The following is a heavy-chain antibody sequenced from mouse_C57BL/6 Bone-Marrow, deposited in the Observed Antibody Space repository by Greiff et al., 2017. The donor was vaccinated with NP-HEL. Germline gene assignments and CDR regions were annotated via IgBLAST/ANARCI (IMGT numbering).Heavy chain of an antibody. CDR3: ARDYYGSKSAMDY. D-gene: IGHD1-1*01. V-gene: IGHV1-64*01. CDR1: GYTFTSYW. CDR2: IHPNSGST. J-gene: IGHJ4*01. Sequence: VQLQQPGAELVKPGASVKLSCKASGYTFTSYWMHWVKQRPGQGLEWIGMIHPNSGSTNYNEKFKSKATLTVDKSSSTAYMQLSNLTSEDSAVYYCARDYYGSKSAMDYWGQGTSVTVSS.